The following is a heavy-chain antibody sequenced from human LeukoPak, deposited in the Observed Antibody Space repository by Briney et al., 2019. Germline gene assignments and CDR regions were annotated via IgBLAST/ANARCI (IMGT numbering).Heavy chain of an antibody. J-gene: IGHJ3*02. V-gene: IGHV4-59*01. CDR3: VKSNGYGLVDI. D-gene: IGHD3-10*01. Sequence: SETLSLTCTVSGGSISSYYWSWIRQPPGKGLKWIGNIYYSGYTTYSPSLRSRVTISVDTSKNQFSLKLSSVTAADTAVYYCVKSNGYGLVDIWGQGTMVTVSS. CDR2: IYYSGYT. CDR1: GGSISSYY.